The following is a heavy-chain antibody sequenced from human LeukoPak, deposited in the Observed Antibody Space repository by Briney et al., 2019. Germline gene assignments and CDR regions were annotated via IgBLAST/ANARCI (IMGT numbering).Heavy chain of an antibody. CDR1: TFSSYG. CDR2: IYYSGST. J-gene: IGHJ4*02. Sequence: TFSSYGMSWVRQPPGKGLEWIGSIYYSGSTYYNPSLKSRVTISVDTSKNQFSLKLSSVTAADTAVYYCARLRSGYDLFDYWGQGTLVTVSS. D-gene: IGHD5-12*01. CDR3: ARLRSGYDLFDY. V-gene: IGHV4-39*01.